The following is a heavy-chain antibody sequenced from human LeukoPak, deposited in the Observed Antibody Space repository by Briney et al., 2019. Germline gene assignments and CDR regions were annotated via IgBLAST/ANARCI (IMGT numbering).Heavy chain of an antibody. J-gene: IGHJ6*02. D-gene: IGHD6-13*01. Sequence: GASVKVSCKASGGTFSSYAINWVRQATGQGLEWMGWMNPNSGNTGYAQKFQGRVTMTRNTSISTAYMELSSLRSEDTAVYYCASSSWYLADYYYGMDVWGQGTTVTVSS. V-gene: IGHV1-8*02. CDR3: ASSSWYLADYYYGMDV. CDR1: GGTFSSYA. CDR2: MNPNSGNT.